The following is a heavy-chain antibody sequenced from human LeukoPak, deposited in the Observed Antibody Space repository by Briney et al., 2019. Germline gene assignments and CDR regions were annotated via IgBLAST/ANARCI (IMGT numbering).Heavy chain of an antibody. D-gene: IGHD1-26*01. CDR1: GFSFSVYW. CDR3: ARDPENVSGSHSHFDL. CDR2: IKTDGSIT. V-gene: IGHV3-74*01. Sequence: GGSLRLSCAASGFSFSVYWMHWVRQAPGKGPVWVSRIKTDGSITDYADSVKGRFTISRDNAKNSLYLQMNSLRAEDTAVYYCARDPENVSGSHSHFDLWGRGTLVTVSS. J-gene: IGHJ2*01.